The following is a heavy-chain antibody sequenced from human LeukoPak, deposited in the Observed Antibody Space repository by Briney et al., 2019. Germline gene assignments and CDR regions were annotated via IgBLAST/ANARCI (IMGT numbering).Heavy chain of an antibody. CDR1: GFTFTSYS. V-gene: IGHV3-23*01. Sequence: PGGSLRLSCAASGFTFTSYSMNWVRQAPGKGLEWVSAISGSGGSTYYADSVKGRFTISRDNSKNTLYLQMNSLRAEDTAVYYCANSGYCSSTSCYTTGRSGYWGQGTLVTVSS. CDR2: ISGSGGST. D-gene: IGHD2-2*02. CDR3: ANSGYCSSTSCYTTGRSGY. J-gene: IGHJ4*02.